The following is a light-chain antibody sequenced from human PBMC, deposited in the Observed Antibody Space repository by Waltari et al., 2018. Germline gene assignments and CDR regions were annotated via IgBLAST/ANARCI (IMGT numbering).Light chain of an antibody. Sequence: DIQMTQSPSSLSASVGDRVTITCRASQSISSYLNWYQQKPGKAPKLLIYAASRLQSGVPSSFSGRGSGTDFTLTISSLQPEDFATYYCQQSYSTPLTFGGGTKVEIK. CDR2: AAS. V-gene: IGKV1-39*01. CDR3: QQSYSTPLT. J-gene: IGKJ4*01. CDR1: QSISSY.